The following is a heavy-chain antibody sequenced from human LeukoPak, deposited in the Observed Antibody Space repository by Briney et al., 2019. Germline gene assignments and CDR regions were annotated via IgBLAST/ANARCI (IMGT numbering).Heavy chain of an antibody. CDR1: GGSFSGYY. D-gene: IGHD4-17*01. V-gene: IGHV4-34*01. Sequence: KPSETLSLTCAVYGGSFSGYYWSWIRQPPGKGLEWIGEINHSGSTNYNPSLKSRVTISVDTSKNQFSLKLSSVTAADTAVYYCARGPSRSTVTTNPGFDYWGQGTLVTVSS. J-gene: IGHJ4*02. CDR3: ARGPSRSTVTTNPGFDY. CDR2: INHSGST.